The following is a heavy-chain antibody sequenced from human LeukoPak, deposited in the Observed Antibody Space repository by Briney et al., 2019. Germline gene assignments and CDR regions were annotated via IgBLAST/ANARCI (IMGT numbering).Heavy chain of an antibody. Sequence: SETLSLTCAVSGGSISSSNWWSWVHQPPGKGLEWIGEIYHSGSTNYNPSLKSRVTISVDTSKNQFSLKLSSVTAADTAVYYCARDLAAARYFDLWGRGTLVTVSS. J-gene: IGHJ2*01. CDR1: GGSISSSNW. CDR3: ARDLAAARYFDL. D-gene: IGHD6-13*01. CDR2: IYHSGST. V-gene: IGHV4-4*02.